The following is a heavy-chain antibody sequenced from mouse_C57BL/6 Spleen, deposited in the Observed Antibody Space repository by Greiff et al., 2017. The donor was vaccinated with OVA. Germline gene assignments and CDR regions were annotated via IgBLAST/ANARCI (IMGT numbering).Heavy chain of an antibody. CDR1: GFTFSNYW. V-gene: IGHV6-3*01. CDR2: IRLKSDNYAT. Sequence: EVHLVESGGGLVQPGGSMKLSCVASGFTFSNYWMNWVRQSPEKGLEWVAQIRLKSDNYATHYAESVKGRFTISRDDSKSSVYLQMNNLRAEDTGIYYCTEGIDYDRGGYYAMDYWGQGTSVTVSS. J-gene: IGHJ4*01. D-gene: IGHD2-4*01. CDR3: TEGIDYDRGGYYAMDY.